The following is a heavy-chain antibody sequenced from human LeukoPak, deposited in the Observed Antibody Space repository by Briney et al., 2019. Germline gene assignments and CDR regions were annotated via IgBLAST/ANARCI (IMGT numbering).Heavy chain of an antibody. CDR3: ANLVLLSFGELDGMDV. J-gene: IGHJ6*02. D-gene: IGHD3-10*01. V-gene: IGHV3-23*01. CDR1: GFTFSSYA. CDR2: ISGSGGST. Sequence: GGSLRLSCAASGFTFSSYAMSWVRQAPGKGLEWVSAISGSGGSTYYADSVKGRCTISRDNSKNTLYLQMNSLRAEDTAVYYCANLVLLSFGELDGMDVWGQGTTVTVSS.